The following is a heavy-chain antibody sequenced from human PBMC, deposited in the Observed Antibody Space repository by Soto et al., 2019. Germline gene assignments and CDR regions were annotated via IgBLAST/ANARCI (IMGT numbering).Heavy chain of an antibody. Sequence: GGSLRFSCTASGFTFGDHAMSWVRQAPGKGLEWVGFIRSKPYGGTTEYAASVKGRFTISRDDSKSIAYLQMNSVKTEDTAVYYCTRDYYDFWSSNYGMDVWGQGTTVTVSS. CDR1: GFTFGDHA. CDR3: TRDYYDFWSSNYGMDV. D-gene: IGHD3-3*01. J-gene: IGHJ6*02. V-gene: IGHV3-49*04. CDR2: IRSKPYGGTT.